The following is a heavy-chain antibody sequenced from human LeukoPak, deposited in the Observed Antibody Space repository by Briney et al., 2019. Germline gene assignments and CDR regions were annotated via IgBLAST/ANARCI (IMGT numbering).Heavy chain of an antibody. CDR2: IYHNGST. Sequence: SSETLSLTCAASGGSTSSGSHSWSWIRQPPGKGLECIGFIYHNGSTYHNPSLKSRVTISVDRSKNQFSLRLSSVTAADTAVYYCARLIVVIPKKNDYHYYYGMDVWGKGTTVTVSS. D-gene: IGHD2-2*01. J-gene: IGHJ6*04. V-gene: IGHV4-30-2*01. CDR3: ARLIVVIPKKNDYHYYYGMDV. CDR1: GGSTSSGSHS.